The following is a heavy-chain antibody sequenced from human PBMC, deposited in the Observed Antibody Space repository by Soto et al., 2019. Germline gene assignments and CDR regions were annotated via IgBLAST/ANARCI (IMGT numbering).Heavy chain of an antibody. J-gene: IGHJ4*02. CDR2: ISGSGGST. V-gene: IGHV3-23*01. CDR1: GFTLSSYA. Sequence: GGSLRLSCAASGFTLSSYAMSWVRQAPGKGLEWVSAISGSGGSTYYADSVKGRFTISRDNSKNTLYLQMNSLRAEDTAVYYCAKSTTMIVGGGFDYWGQGTLVTVSS. CDR3: AKSTTMIVGGGFDY. D-gene: IGHD3-22*01.